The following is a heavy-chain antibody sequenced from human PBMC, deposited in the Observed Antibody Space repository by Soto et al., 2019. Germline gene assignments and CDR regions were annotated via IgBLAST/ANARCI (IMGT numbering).Heavy chain of an antibody. J-gene: IGHJ6*02. CDR1: GYTLTELS. CDR3: ARRANWNYYYGMDV. Sequence: ASVKVSCKVSGYTLTELSMHWVRQAPGKGLEWMGGFDPEDGETIYAQKFQGRVTMTADESTSTAYMELSSLRSEDTAVYYCARRANWNYYYGMDVWGQGTTVTVSS. CDR2: FDPEDGET. V-gene: IGHV1-24*01. D-gene: IGHD1-1*01.